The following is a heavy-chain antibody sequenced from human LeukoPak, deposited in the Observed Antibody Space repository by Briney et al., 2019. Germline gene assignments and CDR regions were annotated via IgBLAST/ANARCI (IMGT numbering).Heavy chain of an antibody. D-gene: IGHD6-13*01. Sequence: SETLSLTCAVYGGSFSGYYWSWIRQPPGKGLEWIGRIYTSGSTNYNPSLKSRVTMSVDTSKNQFSLKLSSVTAADTAVYYCARDSSSWSFLDYWGQGTLVTVSS. V-gene: IGHV4-59*10. CDR1: GGSFSGYY. J-gene: IGHJ4*02. CDR3: ARDSSSWSFLDY. CDR2: IYTSGST.